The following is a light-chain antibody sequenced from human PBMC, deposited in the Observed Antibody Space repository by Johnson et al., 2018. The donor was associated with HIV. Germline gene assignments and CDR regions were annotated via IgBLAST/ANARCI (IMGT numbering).Light chain of an antibody. V-gene: IGLV1-51*02. Sequence: QSVLTQPPSVSAAPGQKVTISCSGSSSNIENNYVSWYQQLPGTAPKLLIYENNRRPSGTPDRFSGSKSGTSSTLGITGLQTGYEADYYCGTWDSSLSSYVFGTGTKVTVL. CDR1: SSNIENNY. CDR2: ENN. J-gene: IGLJ1*01. CDR3: GTWDSSLSSYV.